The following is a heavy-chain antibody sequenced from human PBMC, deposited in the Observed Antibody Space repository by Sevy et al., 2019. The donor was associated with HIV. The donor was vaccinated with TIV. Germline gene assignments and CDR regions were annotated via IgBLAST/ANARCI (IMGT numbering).Heavy chain of an antibody. D-gene: IGHD3-22*01. Sequence: GGSLRLSCAASGFTFSTHAMHWVRQAPGKGLEWVAIISYDGNIEYYPDSVKGRLTISRDDSKNTLYLQMNSLRSEDTAFFYCARDLGYESTGYLPLFDNWGQRTLVTVSS. J-gene: IGHJ4*02. CDR2: ISYDGNIE. CDR1: GFTFSTHA. V-gene: IGHV3-30-3*01. CDR3: ARDLGYESTGYLPLFDN.